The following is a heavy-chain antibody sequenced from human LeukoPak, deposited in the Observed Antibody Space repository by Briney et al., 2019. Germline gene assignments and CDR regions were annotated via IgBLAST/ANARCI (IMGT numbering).Heavy chain of an antibody. D-gene: IGHD3-9*01. Sequence: WIVSINHSGSTYYIPSLKRGVTISVDKTKKHFSLKLNSVTAADAAVYFCARDRPTGYHDYWGQGTLVTVSS. CDR3: ARDRPTGYHDY. V-gene: IGHV4-38-2*02. CDR2: INHSGST. J-gene: IGHJ4*02.